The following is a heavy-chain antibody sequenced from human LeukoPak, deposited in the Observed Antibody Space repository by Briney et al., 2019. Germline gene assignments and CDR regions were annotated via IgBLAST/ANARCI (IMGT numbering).Heavy chain of an antibody. J-gene: IGHJ3*02. V-gene: IGHV3-7*04. CDR3: ARRIMVVTTKTFDI. D-gene: IGHD4/OR15-4a*01. CDR2: INQDGSEQ. Sequence: GGSLRLSCAASEFTFSYCWMTWVRQAPGKGLEWVANINQDGSEQNYVDSVKGRFTISRDNAKNSLYLQMNSLRAEDTALYYCARRIMVVTTKTFDIWGQGTMVTVSS. CDR1: EFTFSYCW.